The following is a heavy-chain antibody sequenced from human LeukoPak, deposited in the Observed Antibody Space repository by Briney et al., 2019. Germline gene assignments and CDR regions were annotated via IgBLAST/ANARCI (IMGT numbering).Heavy chain of an antibody. J-gene: IGHJ4*02. Sequence: PGGSLRLSCAASGFTFSSYGMHWVRQAPGKGLEWVAVIWYDGSNKYYADSVKGRFTISRDNSKNTLYLQMNSLKSEDTAVYYCAKDSTTLTLTFDYWGQGTLVTVSS. V-gene: IGHV3-30*02. D-gene: IGHD4-11*01. CDR3: AKDSTTLTLTFDY. CDR1: GFTFSSYG. CDR2: IWYDGSNK.